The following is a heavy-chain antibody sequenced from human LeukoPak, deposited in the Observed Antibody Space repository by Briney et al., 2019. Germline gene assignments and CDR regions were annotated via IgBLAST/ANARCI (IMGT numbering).Heavy chain of an antibody. CDR1: GFTFSSYW. V-gene: IGHV3-7*03. D-gene: IGHD3-10*01. CDR2: IMYDGSKK. Sequence: GGSLRLSCAASGFTFSSYWMSWVRQAPGKGLEWVANIMYDGSKKCYVDSVKGRFTISRDNAKNSLYLQMNSLRAEDMALYYCAKAMVRGVISLSDAFDIWGQGTMVTVSS. CDR3: AKAMVRGVISLSDAFDI. J-gene: IGHJ3*02.